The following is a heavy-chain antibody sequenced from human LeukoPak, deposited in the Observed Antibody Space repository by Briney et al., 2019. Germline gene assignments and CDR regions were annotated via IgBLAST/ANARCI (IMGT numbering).Heavy chain of an antibody. CDR2: ISSSSSTI. Sequence: GGSLRLSCAASGFTFSSHSMNWVRQAPGKGLEWVSYISSSSSTIYYADTVKGRFTISRDNAKNSLYLQMNSLRAEDTAVYYCARGAYYYEDWGQGTLVTVSS. D-gene: IGHD3-22*01. V-gene: IGHV3-48*01. J-gene: IGHJ4*02. CDR1: GFTFSSHS. CDR3: ARGAYYYED.